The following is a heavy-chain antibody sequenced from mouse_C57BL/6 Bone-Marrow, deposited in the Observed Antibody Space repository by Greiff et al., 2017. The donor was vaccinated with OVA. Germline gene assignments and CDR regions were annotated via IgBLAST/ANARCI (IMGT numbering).Heavy chain of an antibody. V-gene: IGHV1-81*01. CDR2: IYPRSGNT. Sequence: QVQLQQSGAELVRPGASVKLSCKASGYTFTSYGISWVKQRTGQGLEWIGEIYPRSGNTYYNEKFKGKATLTADKSSSTAYMELRSLTSEDSAFYFCARGGIYYGNDGGFAYWGQGTLVTVSA. CDR3: ARGGIYYGNDGGFAY. CDR1: GYTFTSYG. D-gene: IGHD2-2*01. J-gene: IGHJ3*01.